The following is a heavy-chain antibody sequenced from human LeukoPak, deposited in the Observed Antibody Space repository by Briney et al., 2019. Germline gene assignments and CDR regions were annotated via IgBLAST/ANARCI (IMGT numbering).Heavy chain of an antibody. CDR1: GFSFSDAW. V-gene: IGHV3-7*03. CDR2: IKQDGSEK. J-gene: IGHJ3*02. Sequence: GGSLRLSCAASGFSFSDAWMSWVRQAPGKGLEWVANIKQDGSEKFYVDSVKDRFTISRDNAKNSLYLQMNSLRAEDTAIYYCARVYGSTWYPDAFDIWGQGTMVTVSS. D-gene: IGHD2-2*01. CDR3: ARVYGSTWYPDAFDI.